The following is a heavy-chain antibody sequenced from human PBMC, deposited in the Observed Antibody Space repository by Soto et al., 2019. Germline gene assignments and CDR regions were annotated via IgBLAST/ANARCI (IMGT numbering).Heavy chain of an antibody. CDR3: ARIIPTDCSSTSCYHAPFDY. CDR1: GYTFTSYA. V-gene: IGHV1-46*01. CDR2: INPGGGST. D-gene: IGHD2-2*01. Sequence: ASVKVSCKASGYTFTSYAMHWVRQAPGQRLEWMGRINPGGGSTNYAQKFQGRVTITRDTSTSTVYMELSSLRSEDTAVYYCARIIPTDCSSTSCYHAPFDYWGQGTLVTVSS. J-gene: IGHJ4*02.